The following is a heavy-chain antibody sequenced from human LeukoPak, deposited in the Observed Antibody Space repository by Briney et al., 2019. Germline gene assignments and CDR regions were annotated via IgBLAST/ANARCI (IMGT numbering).Heavy chain of an antibody. CDR2: IYHSGST. Sequence: GSLRLSCAASGFTFSSYWMSWVRQAPGKGLEWIGSIYHSGSTYYNPSLKSRVTISVDTSKNQFSLKLSSVTAADTAVYYCARENPQPPSNWFDPWGQGTLVTVSS. V-gene: IGHV4-38-2*02. CDR1: GFTFSSYW. D-gene: IGHD1-14*01. J-gene: IGHJ5*02. CDR3: ARENPQPPSNWFDP.